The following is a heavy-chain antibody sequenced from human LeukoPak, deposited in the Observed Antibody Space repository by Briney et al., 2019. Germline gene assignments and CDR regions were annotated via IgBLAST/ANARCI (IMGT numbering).Heavy chain of an antibody. Sequence: GGSLRLSCAASGFTFSTYNMNWVRHAPGKGLVWVSRINSDGSTTSYADSVKGRFTISRDNAKNTLYLQMNSLRAEDTAVYYCASLLLTGTTDYWGQGTLVTVSS. J-gene: IGHJ4*02. V-gene: IGHV3-74*01. D-gene: IGHD1-7*01. CDR1: GFTFSTYN. CDR2: INSDGSTT. CDR3: ASLLLTGTTDY.